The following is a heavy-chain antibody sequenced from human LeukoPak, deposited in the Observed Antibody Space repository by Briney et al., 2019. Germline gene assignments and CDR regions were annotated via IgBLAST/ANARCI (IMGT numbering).Heavy chain of an antibody. J-gene: IGHJ4*02. CDR3: ARVHDSSGYLYYFDY. Sequence: PSETLSLTCTVSGGSISSYYWSWIRQPPGKGLEWIGYISYSGSTNYNPSLKSRVTISVDTSKNQFSLKLSSVTAADTAVYYCARVHDSSGYLYYFDYWGQGTLVTVSS. CDR1: GGSISSYY. V-gene: IGHV4-59*08. CDR2: ISYSGST. D-gene: IGHD3-22*01.